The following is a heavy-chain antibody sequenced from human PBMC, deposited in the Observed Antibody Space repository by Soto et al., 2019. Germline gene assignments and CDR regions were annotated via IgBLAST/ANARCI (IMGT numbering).Heavy chain of an antibody. V-gene: IGHV3-7*05. Sequence: EVQLVESGGGLVQPGGSLRLSCAASGFSFSHYWMSWVRQAPGKGLEWVANIRQDGSEKYYMDSVKGRFTISRDSAKKSLYLQMNSLRAEDTAVYFCARAPRLSLVLDYWGQGTLVTVSS. J-gene: IGHJ4*02. CDR3: ARAPRLSLVLDY. CDR1: GFSFSHYW. D-gene: IGHD6-6*01. CDR2: IRQDGSEK.